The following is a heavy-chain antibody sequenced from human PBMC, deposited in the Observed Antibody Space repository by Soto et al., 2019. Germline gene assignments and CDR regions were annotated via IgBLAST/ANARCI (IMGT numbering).Heavy chain of an antibody. CDR1: GYTFTSYG. D-gene: IGHD5-18*01. CDR3: ASSLLVGYGLEGESD. Sequence: QVKLVQSGAEVKKPGASVKVSCKASGYTFTSYGISWVRQAPGQGLEWMGWISAYNGNTNYAQKLQGRVTMTTATSTSTAYMELRSLRSDDTAVYYCASSLLVGYGLEGESDWGQGTLVTVSS. V-gene: IGHV1-18*01. CDR2: ISAYNGNT. J-gene: IGHJ4*02.